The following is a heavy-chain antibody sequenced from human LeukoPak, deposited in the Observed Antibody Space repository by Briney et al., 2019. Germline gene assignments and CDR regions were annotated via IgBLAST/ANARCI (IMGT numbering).Heavy chain of an antibody. CDR3: AKDWALRAAGSFDY. D-gene: IGHD6-13*01. Sequence: GRSLRLSCAASGFTFSNYGMHWVRQAPGKGLEWVAVIWYDGSNKYFADSVKGRFTISRDNSKNTLYLQMNNLRAEDTAVYYCAKDWALRAAGSFDYWGQGTLVTVSS. J-gene: IGHJ4*02. CDR2: IWYDGSNK. V-gene: IGHV3-33*06. CDR1: GFTFSNYG.